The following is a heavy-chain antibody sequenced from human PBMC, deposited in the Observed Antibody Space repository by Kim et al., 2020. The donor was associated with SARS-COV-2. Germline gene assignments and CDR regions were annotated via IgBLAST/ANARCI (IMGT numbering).Heavy chain of an antibody. CDR3: ARAYGSGSYYVYYYYGMDV. CDR1: GGSFSGYY. Sequence: SETLSLTCAVYGGSFSGYYWSWIRQPPGKGLEWIGEINHSGSTNYNPSLKSRVTISVDTSKNQFSLKLSSVTAADTAVYYCARAYGSGSYYVYYYYGMDVWGQGTTVTVSS. CDR2: INHSGST. D-gene: IGHD3-10*01. V-gene: IGHV4-34*01. J-gene: IGHJ6*02.